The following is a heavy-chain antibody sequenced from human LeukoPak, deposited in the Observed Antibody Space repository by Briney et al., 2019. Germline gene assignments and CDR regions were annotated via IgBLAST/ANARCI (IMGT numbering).Heavy chain of an antibody. V-gene: IGHV3-23*01. CDR2: ISGPGYST. Sequence: PGGSLRLSCATSGFTFNNYAMSWVRQAPGRGLEWVSAISGPGYSTHYADSVKGRFTISRDNSKSTVFLQMNSLRAEDTAIYYCAKDPSTVTTSSFDYWGQGTLVTVSS. J-gene: IGHJ4*02. CDR3: AKDPSTVTTSSFDY. CDR1: GFTFNNYA. D-gene: IGHD4-17*01.